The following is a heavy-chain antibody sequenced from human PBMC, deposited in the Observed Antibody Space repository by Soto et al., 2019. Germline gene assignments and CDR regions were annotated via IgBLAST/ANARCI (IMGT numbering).Heavy chain of an antibody. CDR1: GNTLSGLP. CDR3: AAGVTTFDY. V-gene: IGHV1-24*01. D-gene: IGHD4-17*01. Sequence: ASVKVSCKVSGNTLSGLPMHWVRQAPGKGPEWMGSLDYEEGERNFAHRFQGRVTVTEDTSTDTAYMDLSSLKSEDTAVYYCAAGVTTFDYWGKGTLVTVSS. CDR2: LDYEEGER. J-gene: IGHJ4*02.